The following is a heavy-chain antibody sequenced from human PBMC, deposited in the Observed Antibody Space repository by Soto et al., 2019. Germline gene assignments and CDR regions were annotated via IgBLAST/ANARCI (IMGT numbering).Heavy chain of an antibody. D-gene: IGHD3-16*01. CDR3: AKDAIANDGIWLMDS. J-gene: IGHJ5*02. V-gene: IGHV3-23*01. CDR2: LLRPGRST. Sequence: GVSLRLSCAASGFMFSDYAMTWARQAPGKELEWVSGLLRPGRSTYYADSVKGRFTISGDTSANTVYLQMDSLRAEDTAVYYCAKDAIANDGIWLMDSWGQGTVVTVSS. CDR1: GFMFSDYA.